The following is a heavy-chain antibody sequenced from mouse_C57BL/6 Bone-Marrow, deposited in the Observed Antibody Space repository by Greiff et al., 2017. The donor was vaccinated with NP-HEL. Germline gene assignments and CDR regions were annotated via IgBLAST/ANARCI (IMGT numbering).Heavy chain of an antibody. J-gene: IGHJ3*01. Sequence: VKLMESGPGLVQPSQSLSITCTVSGFSLTSYGVHWVRQSPGKGLEWLGVIWRGGSTDYNAAFMSRLSITKDNSKSQVFFKMNSLQADDTAIYYCAKIVDYGSSIAYWGQGTLVTVSA. CDR3: AKIVDYGSSIAY. CDR2: IWRGGST. V-gene: IGHV2-5*01. CDR1: GFSLTSYG. D-gene: IGHD1-1*01.